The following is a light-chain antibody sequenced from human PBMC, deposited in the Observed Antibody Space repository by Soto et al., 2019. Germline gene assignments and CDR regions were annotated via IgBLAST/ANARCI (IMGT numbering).Light chain of an antibody. CDR1: SSDVGGYNY. Sequence: QSALTQPASVSGSPGQSITISCTGTSSDVGGYNYVSWYQQHPGKAPKLIIYEVSNRPSGVSNRFSGSKSGNTASLTISGLQAEDDADYYCNSYTSKSTGVFGTGTKLIVL. V-gene: IGLV2-14*01. CDR3: NSYTSKSTGV. CDR2: EVS. J-gene: IGLJ1*01.